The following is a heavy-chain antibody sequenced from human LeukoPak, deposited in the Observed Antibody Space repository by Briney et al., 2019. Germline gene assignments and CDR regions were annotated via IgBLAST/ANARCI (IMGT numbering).Heavy chain of an antibody. D-gene: IGHD3-10*01. CDR1: GGSISSSSYY. Sequence: SETLSLTCTVSGGSISSSSYYWGWIRQPPGKGLEWIGSIYYSGSTYYNPSLKSRVTISVDTSKNQFSLKLSSVTAADTAVYYCARDWGPVGSGSSYYYHGMDVWGQGTTFTVSS. CDR3: ARDWGPVGSGSSYYYHGMDV. J-gene: IGHJ6*02. V-gene: IGHV4-39*07. CDR2: IYYSGST.